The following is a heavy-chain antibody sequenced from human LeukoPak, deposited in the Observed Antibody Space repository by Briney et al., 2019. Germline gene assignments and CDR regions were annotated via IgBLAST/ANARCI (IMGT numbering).Heavy chain of an antibody. CDR2: ISSSSSTI. V-gene: IGHV3-48*01. J-gene: IGHJ4*02. Sequence: PGGSLRLSCAASGFTFSSYSMNWVRQAPGKGLEWVSYISSSSSTIYYADSVKGRFTISRDNAKNSLYLQMNSLRAEDTAVYYCARDGSAWFGKLSPGVYYFDYWGQGTLVTVSS. CDR3: ARDGSAWFGKLSPGVYYFDY. CDR1: GFTFSSYS. D-gene: IGHD3-10*01.